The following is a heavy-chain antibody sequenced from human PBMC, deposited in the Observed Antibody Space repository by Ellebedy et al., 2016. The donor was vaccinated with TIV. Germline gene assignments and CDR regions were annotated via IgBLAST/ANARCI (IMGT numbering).Heavy chain of an antibody. CDR1: GGSFSGYY. CDR2: ISHSGYT. V-gene: IGHV4-34*01. CDR3: AAVWLGYSHWFDP. J-gene: IGHJ5*02. D-gene: IGHD3-10*01. Sequence: MPSETLSLTCAVYGGSFSGYYWTWIRQTPGKGLEWIGEISHSGYTNYNPSLKSRVTISVDASKDHFSLKLRSVTAADTAIYYCAAVWLGYSHWFDPWGQGTLVTVSS.